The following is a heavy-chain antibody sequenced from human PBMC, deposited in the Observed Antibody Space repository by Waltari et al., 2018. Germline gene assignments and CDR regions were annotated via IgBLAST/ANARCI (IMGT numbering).Heavy chain of an antibody. CDR2: ISAYNGNT. Sequence: QVQLVQSGAEVKKPGASVKVSCKASGYTFTSYGISWVTRAPGQGLEWMGWISAYNGNTNYAQKLQGRVTMTTDTYTSTAYMELRSLRSDDTAVYYCARSVLVVYASLEADYWGQGTLVTVSS. V-gene: IGHV1-18*01. CDR3: ARSVLVVYASLEADY. J-gene: IGHJ4*02. D-gene: IGHD2-8*02. CDR1: GYTFTSYG.